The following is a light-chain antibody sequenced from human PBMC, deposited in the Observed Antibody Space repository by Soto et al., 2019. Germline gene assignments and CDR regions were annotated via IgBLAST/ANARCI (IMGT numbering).Light chain of an antibody. CDR2: AAS. V-gene: IGKV3-20*01. J-gene: IGKJ1*01. Sequence: EIVLTQSPGTLSSSPGERATLSCRASQSVSSSYLAWYQQKPGQAPRLLIYAASSRATGIPDRFSGSGSGTDFNLTIRRLEPEDFAVYYCQQYGSSGTFGQGTKVDIK. CDR3: QQYGSSGT. CDR1: QSVSSSY.